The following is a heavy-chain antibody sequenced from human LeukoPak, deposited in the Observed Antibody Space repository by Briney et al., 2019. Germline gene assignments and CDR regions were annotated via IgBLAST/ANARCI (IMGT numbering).Heavy chain of an antibody. D-gene: IGHD3-10*01. Sequence: GASVKVSCKASGYTFTSYGISWVRQAPGQVLEWMGWINTYNGNTNYAQKLQGRVTMTTDTSTNTAYMELRSLRSDDTAVYYCARAYGSGLNWFDPWGQGTLVTVSS. J-gene: IGHJ5*02. CDR3: ARAYGSGLNWFDP. V-gene: IGHV1-18*01. CDR1: GYTFTSYG. CDR2: INTYNGNT.